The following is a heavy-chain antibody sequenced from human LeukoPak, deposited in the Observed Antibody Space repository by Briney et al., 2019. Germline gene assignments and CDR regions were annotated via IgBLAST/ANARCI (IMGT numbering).Heavy chain of an antibody. V-gene: IGHV4-39*01. D-gene: IGHD6-13*01. CDR2: IYYGGST. CDR3: ANTGDSSSRPNWYFDL. Sequence: SETLSLTCTVSGGSISSSSYYWGWIRQPPGKGLEWIGRIYYGGSTYYNPSLKSRVTISVDTSKNQFSLKLSSVTAADTAVYYCANTGDSSSRPNWYFDLWGRGTLVTVSS. J-gene: IGHJ2*01. CDR1: GGSISSSSYY.